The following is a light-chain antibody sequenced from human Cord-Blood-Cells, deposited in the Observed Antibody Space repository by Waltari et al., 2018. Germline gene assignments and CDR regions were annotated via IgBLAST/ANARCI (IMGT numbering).Light chain of an antibody. J-gene: IGKJ4*01. CDR3: QQDYNF. V-gene: IGKV3D-7*01. CDR2: GAS. Sequence: EIVMTQSPSTLSLSPGERATLSCRASQSVSSSYLSWYQQKPGQAPRLFIYGASTRATGIPARFSGSGSGTDFTLTISSLQPEDFAVYYCQQDYNFFGGGTKVEI. CDR1: QSVSSSY.